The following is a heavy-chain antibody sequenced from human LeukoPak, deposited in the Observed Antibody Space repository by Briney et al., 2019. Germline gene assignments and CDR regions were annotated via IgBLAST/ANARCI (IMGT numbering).Heavy chain of an antibody. V-gene: IGHV4-59*08. D-gene: IGHD3-3*01. CDR1: GGSISNYY. CDR2: IHYSGSS. CDR3: ARVRSIFGVVRVYFDY. Sequence: PSETLSLTCTVSGGSISNYYWSWIRQPPGKGLEWIGYIHYSGSSNSNPSLKSRVTISLDTSNNHFSLKLRSVTAADTAVYYCARVRSIFGVVRVYFDYWGQGTLVTVSS. J-gene: IGHJ4*02.